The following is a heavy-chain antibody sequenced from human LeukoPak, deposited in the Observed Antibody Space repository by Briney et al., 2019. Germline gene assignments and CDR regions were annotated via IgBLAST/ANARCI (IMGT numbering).Heavy chain of an antibody. J-gene: IGHJ5*02. CDR2: IGGSGSST. CDR3: AKSRLTPHP. Sequence: PGGSLRLSCAASGFPFSRHAMSWVRQPPGKGLEWVSAIGGSGSSTFYADSVKGRFTVSRDNSKNTLYLQMSSLRAEDTAVYYCAKSRLTPHPWGQGTLVTVSS. D-gene: IGHD1-14*01. V-gene: IGHV3-23*01. CDR1: GFPFSRHA.